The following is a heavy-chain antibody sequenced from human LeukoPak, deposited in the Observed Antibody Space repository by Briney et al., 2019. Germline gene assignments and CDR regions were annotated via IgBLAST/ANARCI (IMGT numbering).Heavy chain of an antibody. CDR1: GGSISSSNYY. V-gene: IGHV4-61*05. D-gene: IGHD2-2*01. CDR3: ARVSWDIVVVPAAMPSGYFDY. CDR2: IYYSGST. Sequence: SETLSLTCTVSGGSISSSNYYWGWIRQPPGKGLEWIGYIYYSGSTNYNPSLKSRVTISVDTSKNQFSLKLSSVTAADTAVYYCARVSWDIVVVPAAMPSGYFDYWGQGTLVTVSS. J-gene: IGHJ4*02.